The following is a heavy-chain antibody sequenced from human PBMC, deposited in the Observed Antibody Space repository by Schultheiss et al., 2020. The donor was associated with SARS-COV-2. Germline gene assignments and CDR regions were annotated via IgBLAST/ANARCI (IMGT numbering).Heavy chain of an antibody. V-gene: IGHV3-9*01. CDR1: GFTFDDYA. CDR2: ISWNSGSI. Sequence: SLKISCAASGFTFDDYAMHWVRQAPGKGLEWVSGISWNSGSIGYADSVKGRFTISRDNAKNSLYLQMNSLRAEDTALYYCASIAVAGSLGYWGQGTLVTVSS. D-gene: IGHD6-19*01. CDR3: ASIAVAGSLGY. J-gene: IGHJ4*02.